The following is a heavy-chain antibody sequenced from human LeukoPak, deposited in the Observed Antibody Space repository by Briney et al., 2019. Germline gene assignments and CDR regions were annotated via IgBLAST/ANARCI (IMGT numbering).Heavy chain of an antibody. CDR2: IYYSGST. J-gene: IGHJ3*02. Sequence: SQTLSLTCTVSGGSISSGGYYWSWIRQHPGKGLEWIGYIYYSGSTNYNPSLKSRVTISVDTSKNQFSLKLSSVTAADTAVYYCAGLTMTDAFDIWGQGTMVTVSS. CDR1: GGSISSGGYY. CDR3: AGLTMTDAFDI. V-gene: IGHV4-31*03. D-gene: IGHD3-22*01.